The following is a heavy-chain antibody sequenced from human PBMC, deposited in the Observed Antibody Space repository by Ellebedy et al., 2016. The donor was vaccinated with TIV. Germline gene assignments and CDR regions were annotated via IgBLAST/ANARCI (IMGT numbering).Heavy chain of an antibody. CDR1: GYTFTGYY. D-gene: IGHD2-2*01. V-gene: IGHV1-2*02. Sequence: ASVKVSXKASGYTFTGYYMHWVRQAPGQGLEWMGWINPNSGGTNFAQKFQGRVTMTRDTSTSTVYMELSSLRSENTAVYYCARGFGEVPAANPCDYWGQGTLVTVSS. CDR3: ARGFGEVPAANPCDY. J-gene: IGHJ4*02. CDR2: INPNSGGT.